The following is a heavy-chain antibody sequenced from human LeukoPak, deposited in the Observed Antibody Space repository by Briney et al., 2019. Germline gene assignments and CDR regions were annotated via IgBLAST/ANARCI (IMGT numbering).Heavy chain of an antibody. CDR2: ISIISSYI. J-gene: IGHJ3*02. V-gene: IGHV3-21*01. CDR1: GFTFSSYS. CDR3: ARDRAGFYDSTSYYYDAFDI. Sequence: GGSLRLSCAASGFTFSSYSMNWVRQAPGKGLEWVSAISIISSYISYADSVKGRFTISRDNAKNSLYLQMNSLRAEDTAVYYCARDRAGFYDSTSYYYDAFDIWGQGTVVTVSS. D-gene: IGHD3-22*01.